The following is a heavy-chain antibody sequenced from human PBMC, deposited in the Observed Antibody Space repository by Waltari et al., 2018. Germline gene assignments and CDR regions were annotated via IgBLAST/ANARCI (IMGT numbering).Heavy chain of an antibody. J-gene: IGHJ3*01. Sequence: EVQLVETGGGLLKPGGSLRLSCAVSGFIVSSNYMSWVRQAPGKGLEWVSVIYAGGGSYSADSVRGRFTISRDNSKNTLYLEMNTLRADDTAVYYCATLGAYLGAFDVWGQGTMVTVSS. CDR3: ATLGAYLGAFDV. D-gene: IGHD3-16*01. V-gene: IGHV3-53*02. CDR2: IYAGGGS. CDR1: GFIVSSNY.